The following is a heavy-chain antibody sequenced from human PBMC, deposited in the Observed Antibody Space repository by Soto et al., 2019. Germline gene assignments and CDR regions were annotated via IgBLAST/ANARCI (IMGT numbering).Heavy chain of an antibody. D-gene: IGHD4-17*01. J-gene: IGHJ6*02. CDR3: PASTTVPTYDYGVGV. V-gene: IGHV3-7*03. CDR2: IKQSGSEK. Sequence: GGSLRLSCGASGFTISSCWMSWVRQAPGKGLEWVANIKQSGSEKYYVDSVKGRFTISRDNAKNSLYLQMNSLRAEDTAVYYCPASTTVPTYDYGVGVWRQGTTVTVSS. CDR1: GFTISSCW.